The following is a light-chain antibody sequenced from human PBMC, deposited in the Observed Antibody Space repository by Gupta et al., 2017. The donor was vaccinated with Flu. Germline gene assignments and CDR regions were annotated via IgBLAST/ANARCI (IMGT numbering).Light chain of an antibody. CDR3: NSEASSGTPQV. J-gene: IGLJ3*02. V-gene: IGLV3-25*03. CDR2: EDN. CDR1: AWAYEY. Sequence: HTAWITSSRDAWAYEYVSWYKQNPGKAPVLVIYEDNGRPSGISDRFSGSNSETIVTLTITGVQAEDEADYYCNSEASSGTPQVFGGGTKLTVL.